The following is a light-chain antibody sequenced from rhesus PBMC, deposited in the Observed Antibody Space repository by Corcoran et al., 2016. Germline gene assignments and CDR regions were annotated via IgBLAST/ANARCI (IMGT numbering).Light chain of an antibody. J-gene: IGKJ3*01. Sequence: DIQMTQSPSSLSASVGDRVTITCRASQSISNYLNWSQQEPGKAPKLLIYSASSLQSGVPSRFSGSGSVTEFTLTISSLQPEDFATYYCQQFKKYFTFGPGTKLDIK. CDR3: QQFKKYFT. CDR2: SAS. CDR1: QSISNY. V-gene: IGKV1-41*01.